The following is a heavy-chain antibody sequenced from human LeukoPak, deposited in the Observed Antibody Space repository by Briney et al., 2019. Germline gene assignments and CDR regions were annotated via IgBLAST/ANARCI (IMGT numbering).Heavy chain of an antibody. CDR2: INSDGSST. J-gene: IGHJ4*02. Sequence: GGSLRLSCAASGFTFSSYWMHWVRQAPGKGLVWVSRINSDGSSTSYADSVKGRFTISRDNAKNTLYLQMNSLRAEDTAVYYCASEVGYCSSTSCYFLDYWGPGTLVTVSS. CDR3: ASEVGYCSSTSCYFLDY. CDR1: GFTFSSYW. D-gene: IGHD2-2*01. V-gene: IGHV3-74*01.